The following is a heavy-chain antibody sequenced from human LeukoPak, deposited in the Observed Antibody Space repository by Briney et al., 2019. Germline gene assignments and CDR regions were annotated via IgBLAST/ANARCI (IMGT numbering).Heavy chain of an antibody. CDR2: INPNSGGT. J-gene: IGHJ3*02. CDR1: GYTFTGYY. CDR3: ARPTPPGKWGAFDI. V-gene: IGHV1-2*02. D-gene: IGHD2-8*01. Sequence: GASVKVSCKASGYTFTGYYMHWVRQAPGQGLEWMGWINPNSGGTNYAQKFQGRVTMTRDTSISTAYMELSSLRSEDTAVYYCARPTPPGKWGAFDIWGQGTMVTVSS.